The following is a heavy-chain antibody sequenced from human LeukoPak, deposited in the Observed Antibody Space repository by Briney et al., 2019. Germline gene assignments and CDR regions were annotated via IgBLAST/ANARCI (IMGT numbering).Heavy chain of an antibody. V-gene: IGHV1-2*04. CDR3: ARLVDSSGGGDY. Sequence: ASVKVSCKASGYTFTGYYMHWVRQAPGQRLEWMGWINPNSGGTNYAQKFQGWVTMTRDTSISTAYMELSRLRSDDTAVYYCARLVDSSGGGDYWGQGTLVTVSS. J-gene: IGHJ4*02. CDR2: INPNSGGT. D-gene: IGHD3-22*01. CDR1: GYTFTGYY.